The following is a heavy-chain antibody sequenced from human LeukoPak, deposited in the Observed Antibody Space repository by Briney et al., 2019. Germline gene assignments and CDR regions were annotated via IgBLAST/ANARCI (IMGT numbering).Heavy chain of an antibody. CDR2: IYYSGST. J-gene: IGHJ4*02. D-gene: IGHD5-18*01. CDR3: ARHRGGYSYGFLDY. Sequence: PSETLSLTCTVSGGSISSYYWSWIRQPPGKGLEWIGYIYYSGSTNYNPSLKSRVTISVDTSKNQFSLKLSSVTAADTAVYYCARHRGGYSYGFLDYWGQGTLVTVPS. V-gene: IGHV4-59*08. CDR1: GGSISSYY.